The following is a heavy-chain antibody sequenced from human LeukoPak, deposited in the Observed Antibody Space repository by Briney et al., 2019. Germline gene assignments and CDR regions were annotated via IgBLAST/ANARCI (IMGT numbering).Heavy chain of an antibody. Sequence: SETLSLTCNVSGGSTSNIYYWGWIRQPPGKGLEWIGNIFYSGITYYNPSLRSRVTIAIDTSKSQFSLKLSSVTAADTAVYYCARAPGGNALDYWGQGTLVTVSS. CDR2: IFYSGIT. J-gene: IGHJ4*02. CDR3: ARAPGGNALDY. V-gene: IGHV4-39*01. CDR1: GGSTSNIYY. D-gene: IGHD2-8*01.